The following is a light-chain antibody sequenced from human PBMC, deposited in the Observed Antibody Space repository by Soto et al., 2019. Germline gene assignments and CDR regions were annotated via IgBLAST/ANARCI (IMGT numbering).Light chain of an antibody. V-gene: IGLV1-40*01. CDR1: SSSIGAGYD. Sequence: QSVLTQPPSVSGAPGQRVTISCTGSSSSIGAGYDVHWYQQLPGTAPKVLIYGNTNRPSGVADRFSGSKSGTSASLAITGLQAEDEAEYYCQSFDSSLSGHYVFGTGTKVTVL. CDR2: GNT. J-gene: IGLJ1*01. CDR3: QSFDSSLSGHYV.